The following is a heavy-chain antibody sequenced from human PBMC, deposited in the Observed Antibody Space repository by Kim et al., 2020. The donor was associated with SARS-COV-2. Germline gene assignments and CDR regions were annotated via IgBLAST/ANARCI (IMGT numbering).Heavy chain of an antibody. D-gene: IGHD3-9*01. V-gene: IGHV3-30*18. Sequence: GGSLRLSCAAYGSTFSSYGMHWVRQAPGKGLEGVSVISYDGSNKYYADSVKGRFTISRDNSKNTLYLQMNSLRAEDTAVYYLANLDSLRVDYWGQGTLVT. J-gene: IGHJ4*02. CDR1: GSTFSSYG. CDR2: ISYDGSNK. CDR3: ANLDSLRVDY.